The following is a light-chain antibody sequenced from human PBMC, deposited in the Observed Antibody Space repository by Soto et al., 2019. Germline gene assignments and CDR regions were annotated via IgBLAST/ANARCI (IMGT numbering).Light chain of an antibody. Sequence: DIQMTQSPSSLSASVGDRVTITCQASQDISNYLNRYQQKPGKAPKSLIYDASNLETGVPSRFSGSGSGTNFTLTITSPQPEDIATYYCQQYDNPVYTFGQGTKLEIK. CDR1: QDISNY. J-gene: IGKJ2*01. CDR2: DAS. CDR3: QQYDNPVYT. V-gene: IGKV1-33*01.